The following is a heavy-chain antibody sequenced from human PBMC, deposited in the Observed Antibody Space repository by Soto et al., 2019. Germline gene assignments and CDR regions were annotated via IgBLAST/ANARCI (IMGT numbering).Heavy chain of an antibody. D-gene: IGHD2-2*01. CDR2: VYWDDEK. J-gene: IGHJ4*02. V-gene: IGHV2-5*02. CDR3: AHRPNCWSTSCFYFDS. CDR1: GFSLSTSGVG. Sequence: QITLKESGPTLVKPTQTLTLTCTFSGFSLSTSGVGVGWIRQPPGKALEWLALVYWDDEKRYSPSLKSSLTITKDTSKSQVVLTMTNMDPVVTDTYYCAHRPNCWSTSCFYFDSWGQGILVTVSS.